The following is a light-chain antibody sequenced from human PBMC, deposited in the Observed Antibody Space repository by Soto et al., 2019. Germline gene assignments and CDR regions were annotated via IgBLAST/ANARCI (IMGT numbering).Light chain of an antibody. CDR3: QQSYSTLLT. Sequence: DIQMTQSPSSLSASVGDRVTITCRASQSMSSYLNWYQQKPGKAHKLLIYAASSLQSGVPSRFSGSGFGADFTLTISSLQPEDFATYYCQQSYSTLLTFGGGTKVEIK. CDR2: AAS. CDR1: QSMSSY. V-gene: IGKV1-39*01. J-gene: IGKJ4*01.